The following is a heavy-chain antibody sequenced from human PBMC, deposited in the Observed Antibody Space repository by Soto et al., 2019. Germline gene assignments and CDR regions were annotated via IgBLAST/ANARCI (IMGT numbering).Heavy chain of an antibody. V-gene: IGHV1-69*09. CDR1: GIMSSGYG. Sequence: QEQVVQSGPAMKEPGSSVKVSCRASGIMSSGYGFSWVRQAPGQGLEWVGMINPILDSTHYAQNLQGRVSLSVDKSRDTAYLEVTSLRLEDTAIYCCATMKRARLDSWGRGTVVTVSS. J-gene: IGHJ4*02. D-gene: IGHD6-25*01. CDR3: ATMKRARLDS. CDR2: INPILDST.